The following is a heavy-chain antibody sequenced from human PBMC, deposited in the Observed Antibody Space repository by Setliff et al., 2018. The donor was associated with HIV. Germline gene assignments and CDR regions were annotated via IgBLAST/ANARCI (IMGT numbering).Heavy chain of an antibody. CDR1: GYTFTSYG. J-gene: IGHJ3*02. V-gene: IGHV1-18*01. D-gene: IGHD4-4*01. Sequence: AASVKVSCKASGYTFTSYGISWVRQAPGQGLEWMGWISAYNGNTNYAQKLQDRVTMTTDTSTSTAYMELRSLRSDDTAVYYCARDVDYTDAFDIWGQGTMVTVSS. CDR3: ARDVDYTDAFDI. CDR2: ISAYNGNT.